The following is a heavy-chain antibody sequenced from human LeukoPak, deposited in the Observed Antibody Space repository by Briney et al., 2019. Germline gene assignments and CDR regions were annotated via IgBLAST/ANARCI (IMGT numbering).Heavy chain of an antibody. Sequence: ASVKVSCQASGYTFTSYDINWVRQATGQGLEWMGWMNPNSGNTGYAQKFQGRVTMTRNTSISTAYMELSSLRSEDTAVYYCARGMFDSSGSYYYFYYAMDVWGHGTTVIVSS. CDR3: ARGMFDSSGSYYYFYYAMDV. V-gene: IGHV1-8*01. CDR1: GYTFTSYD. J-gene: IGHJ6*02. CDR2: MNPNSGNT. D-gene: IGHD3-22*01.